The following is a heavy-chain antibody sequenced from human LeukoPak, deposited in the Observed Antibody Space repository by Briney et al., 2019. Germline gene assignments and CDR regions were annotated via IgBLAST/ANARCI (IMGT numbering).Heavy chain of an antibody. D-gene: IGHD5-24*01. CDR2: IYYSGST. CDR1: GGSISSSSYY. V-gene: IGHV4-39*07. J-gene: IGHJ4*02. Sequence: SETLSLTCTVSGGSISSSSYYWGWIRQPPGKGLEWIGSIYYSGSTYYNPSLKSRVTISVDTSKNQFSLKLSSVTAADTAVYYCAREEMATISRRYFDYWGQGTLVTVSS. CDR3: AREEMATISRRYFDY.